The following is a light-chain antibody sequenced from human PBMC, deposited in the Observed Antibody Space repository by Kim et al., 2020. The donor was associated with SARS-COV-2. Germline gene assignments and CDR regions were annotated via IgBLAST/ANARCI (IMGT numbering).Light chain of an antibody. V-gene: IGLV3-1*01. Sequence: VTPGQEASITGAGDKLGDKYWCWYKRKPGQSLVLFIYQDSQRPSGIPERFSGSNSGNTATLTISGTQAMDEADYYGQAWDSSTAVFGGGTQLTVL. CDR1: KLGDKY. CDR2: QDS. CDR3: QAWDSSTAV. J-gene: IGLJ2*01.